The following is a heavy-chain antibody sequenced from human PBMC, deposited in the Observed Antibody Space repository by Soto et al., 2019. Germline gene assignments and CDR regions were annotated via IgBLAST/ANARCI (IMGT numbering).Heavy chain of an antibody. J-gene: IGHJ6*02. D-gene: IGHD2-15*01. Sequence: SETLSLTCTVSGGSISSSSYYWGWIRQPPGKGLEWIGSIYYSGSTYYNPSLKSRVTISVDTSKNQFSLKLSSVTAADTAVYYCARVTGEDSGGSPTRSGMDVWGQGTTVTVSS. V-gene: IGHV4-39*01. CDR2: IYYSGST. CDR3: ARVTGEDSGGSPTRSGMDV. CDR1: GGSISSSSYY.